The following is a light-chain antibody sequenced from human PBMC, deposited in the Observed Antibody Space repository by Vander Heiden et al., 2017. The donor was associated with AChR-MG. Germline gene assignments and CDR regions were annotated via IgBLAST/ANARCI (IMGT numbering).Light chain of an antibody. V-gene: IGLV1-40*01. CDR1: NYNIGAGYG. CDR3: QSYDNGLSGWV. J-gene: IGLJ3*02. Sequence: VLTQPPSVSVAPGQRVTITCVGANYNIGAGYGVQWYRHLPGAAPKVLIFRSVDRPSGVPDRFSGSKSGTSASLAITGLQAEDEAVYYCQSYDNGLSGWVFGGGTKVTVL. CDR2: RSV.